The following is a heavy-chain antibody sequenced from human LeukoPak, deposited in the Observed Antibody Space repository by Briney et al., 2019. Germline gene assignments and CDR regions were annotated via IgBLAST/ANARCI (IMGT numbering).Heavy chain of an antibody. V-gene: IGHV3-30-3*01. CDR3: ARVDDLDAFDM. J-gene: IGHJ3*02. Sequence: PGRSLRLSCAASGFTFSSYAMHWVRQAPGKGLEWVAVISYDGSNKYYADSVKGRFTISRDNSKNTLYLQMNSLRAEDTAVYYCARVDDLDAFDMWGQGTMVTVSS. D-gene: IGHD2-2*03. CDR2: ISYDGSNK. CDR1: GFTFSSYA.